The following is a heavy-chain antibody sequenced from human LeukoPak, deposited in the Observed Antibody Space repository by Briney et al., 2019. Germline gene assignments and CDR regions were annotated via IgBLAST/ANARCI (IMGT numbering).Heavy chain of an antibody. Sequence: PGGSLRLSCTASGFTFGDYAMSWVRQAPGKGLEWVGFIRSKAYGGTTEYAASVKGRFTISRDDSKSIAYLQMNSLKTEDTAVYYCTRNGTSPTYNYGSGSYFNYWGQGTLVSVSS. V-gene: IGHV3-49*04. CDR2: IRSKAYGGTT. J-gene: IGHJ4*02. CDR3: TRNGTSPTYNYGSGSYFNY. CDR1: GFTFGDYA. D-gene: IGHD3-10*01.